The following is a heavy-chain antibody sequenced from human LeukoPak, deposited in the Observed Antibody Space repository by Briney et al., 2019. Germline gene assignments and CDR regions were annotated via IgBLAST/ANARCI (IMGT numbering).Heavy chain of an antibody. CDR3: ARGWFDP. Sequence: SETLSLTCTVSGGSIINYYWSWIRQPAGKGLEWIGRIYTSGTPNYNPSLKRRVTMSVDTSKNQFSLKLSYVPAAATAVYYCARGWFDPWGQGTLVTVSS. CDR2: IYTSGTP. CDR1: GGSIINYY. V-gene: IGHV4-4*07. J-gene: IGHJ5*02.